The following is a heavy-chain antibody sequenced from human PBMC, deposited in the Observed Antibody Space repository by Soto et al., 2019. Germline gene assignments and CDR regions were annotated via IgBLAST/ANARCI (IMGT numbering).Heavy chain of an antibody. CDR2: ISGSGGST. J-gene: IGHJ4*02. Sequence: EVQLLESGGGLVQPGGSLRLSCAASGFTFSSYAMSWVRQAPGKGLEWVSAISGSGGSTYYADSVKGRFTISRDNSKNTLYLQMNSLRAEDTAVYYCAKPGRYSSSWYYGDFDYWGQGTLVTVSS. D-gene: IGHD6-13*01. V-gene: IGHV3-23*01. CDR1: GFTFSSYA. CDR3: AKPGRYSSSWYYGDFDY.